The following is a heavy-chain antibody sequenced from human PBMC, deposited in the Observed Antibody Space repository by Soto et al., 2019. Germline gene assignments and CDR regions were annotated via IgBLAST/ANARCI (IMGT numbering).Heavy chain of an antibody. CDR2: IYHSGST. V-gene: IGHV4-30-2*01. Sequence: PSETLSLTCAVSGGSISSGGYSWSWIRQPPGKGLEWIGYIYHSGSTYYNPSLKSRVTISVDRSKNQFSLKLSSVTAADTAVYYCARGWWFDPWGQGTLVTLSS. CDR3: ARGWWFDP. CDR1: GGSISSGGYS. J-gene: IGHJ5*02.